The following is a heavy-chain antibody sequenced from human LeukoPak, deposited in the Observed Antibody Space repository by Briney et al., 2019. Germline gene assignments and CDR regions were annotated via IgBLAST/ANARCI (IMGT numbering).Heavy chain of an antibody. D-gene: IGHD2-21*02. CDR3: ARDLFGAWTWDY. Sequence: GSVKVSCKSSGYTFTSCLIRWIRQAPGQGFEWVAKIHPGDGDRDYAQRFQGRVTMASDSSTTTVYMELTGLTSEDTAVYYCARDLFGAWTWDYWGQGTLITVSS. V-gene: IGHV1-46*01. CDR1: GYTFTSCL. J-gene: IGHJ4*02. CDR2: IHPGDGDR.